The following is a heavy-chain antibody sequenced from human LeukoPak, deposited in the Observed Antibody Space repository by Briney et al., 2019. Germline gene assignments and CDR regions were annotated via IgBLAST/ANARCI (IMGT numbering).Heavy chain of an antibody. CDR1: GFTFSSYA. V-gene: IGHV3-64*01. CDR3: ARMSYSSGWYDY. CDR2: ISSNGGST. J-gene: IGHJ4*02. D-gene: IGHD6-19*01. Sequence: GGSLRLSCAASGFTFSSYAMHWVRQAPGKGLEYVSAISSNGGSTYYANSVKGRFTISRDNSKNTLYLQMGSLRTEDMAVYYCARMSYSSGWYDYWGQGTLVTVSS.